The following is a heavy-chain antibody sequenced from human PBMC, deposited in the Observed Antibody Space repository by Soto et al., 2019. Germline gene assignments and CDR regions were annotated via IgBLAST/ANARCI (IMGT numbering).Heavy chain of an antibody. D-gene: IGHD3-3*01. J-gene: IGHJ4*02. Sequence: GGSLRLSVTTSGFIFASFAMTWVRQAPGKGLEWVATISGSDGNTYYADSVKGRFSISRETSRNTLYLQINSLRADDKAIYYCAKWSYLDYWGQGTRVTVSS. CDR1: GFIFASFA. CDR2: ISGSDGNT. CDR3: AKWSYLDY. V-gene: IGHV3-23*01.